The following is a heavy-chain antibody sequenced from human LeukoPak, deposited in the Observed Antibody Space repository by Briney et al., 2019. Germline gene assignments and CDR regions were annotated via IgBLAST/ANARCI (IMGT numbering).Heavy chain of an antibody. Sequence: SETLSLTCAVYGGAFSGYFWTWIRQPPGKGLELIGESNHSGSTNCNPSLKSLVTISVNTSKNQFSLNLPSVTAADTATYYCARGSALTMGIDPWGQGTLVTVSS. CDR1: GGAFSGYF. V-gene: IGHV4-34*01. D-gene: IGHD3-10*01. CDR3: ARGSALTMGIDP. J-gene: IGHJ5*01. CDR2: SNHSGST.